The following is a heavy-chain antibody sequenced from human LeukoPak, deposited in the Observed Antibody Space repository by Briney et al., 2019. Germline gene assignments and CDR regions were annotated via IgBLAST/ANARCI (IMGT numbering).Heavy chain of an antibody. Sequence: PGGSLRLSCAASGFTFSSYSMNWVRQAPGKGLEWVSSISSSSSYIYYADSVKGRFTISRDNAKNSLYLQMNSLRAEDTAVYYCARGGVVVVPAAIQASDYWGQGTLVTVSS. D-gene: IGHD2-2*02. CDR2: ISSSSSYI. V-gene: IGHV3-21*01. CDR1: GFTFSSYS. CDR3: ARGGVVVVPAAIQASDY. J-gene: IGHJ4*02.